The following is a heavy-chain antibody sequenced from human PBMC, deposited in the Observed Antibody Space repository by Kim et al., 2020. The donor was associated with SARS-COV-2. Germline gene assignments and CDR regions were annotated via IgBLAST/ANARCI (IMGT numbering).Heavy chain of an antibody. Sequence: GGSLRLSCAASGFTFSNYGMHWVRQAPGKGLEWVAVISHDGNSIFYADSVKGRFTISRDNSKNALYLQMSSLRAEDAAVYFCARTMGTSLWLSFDYWGQGTLVTVSS. CDR1: GFTFSNYG. D-gene: IGHD5-18*01. CDR2: ISHDGNSI. CDR3: ARTMGTSLWLSFDY. V-gene: IGHV3-30*03. J-gene: IGHJ4*02.